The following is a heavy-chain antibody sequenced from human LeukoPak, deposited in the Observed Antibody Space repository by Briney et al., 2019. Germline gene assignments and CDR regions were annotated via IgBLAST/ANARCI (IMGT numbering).Heavy chain of an antibody. Sequence: PSETLSLTCTVSGGSISSYYWSWIRQPPGKGLEWIGYIYYSGSTNYNPSLKSRVTISVDTSKNQFSLKLSSVTAADTAVYYCARGDGVVPAAIFDYWGQGTLVTVSS. CDR2: IYYSGST. CDR1: GGSISSYY. J-gene: IGHJ4*02. D-gene: IGHD2-2*01. V-gene: IGHV4-59*12. CDR3: ARGDGVVPAAIFDY.